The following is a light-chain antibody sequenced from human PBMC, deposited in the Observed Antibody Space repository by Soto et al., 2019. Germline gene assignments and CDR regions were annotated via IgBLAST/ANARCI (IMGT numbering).Light chain of an antibody. Sequence: DIQMTQSPSSLSASVGDRVIITCRASQGIDNYLAWYQQRPGKVPKLLIYAASTLQSGVPSRFSGSGSGTEFALTISSLQPEDVASYSCQKYEGVPLTFGGGTRVEIK. V-gene: IGKV1-27*01. CDR2: AAS. CDR3: QKYEGVPLT. CDR1: QGIDNY. J-gene: IGKJ4*01.